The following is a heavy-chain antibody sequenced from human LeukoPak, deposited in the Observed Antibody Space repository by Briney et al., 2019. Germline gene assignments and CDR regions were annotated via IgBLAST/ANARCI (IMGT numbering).Heavy chain of an antibody. CDR3: ARYLALYYYDSSGNAIDI. CDR1: GGSISSYY. CDR2: IYTSGST. D-gene: IGHD3-22*01. V-gene: IGHV4-4*07. Sequence: SETLSLTCTVSGGSISSYYWSWIRQPAGKGLEWIGRIYTSGSTNYNPSLKSRVTMSVDTSKNQFSLKLSSVTAADTAVYYCARYLALYYYDSSGNAIDIWGQGTMVTVSS. J-gene: IGHJ3*02.